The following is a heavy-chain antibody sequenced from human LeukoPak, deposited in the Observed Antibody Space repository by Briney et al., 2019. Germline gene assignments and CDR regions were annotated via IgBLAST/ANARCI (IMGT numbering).Heavy chain of an antibody. CDR3: VRGGSSVSFDY. Sequence: GGSLRLSCAAPGFTFSNYWMHWVRQTPGKGLVWVSRINSDGGNTNYADSVKGRFTVSRDNAKNTLYLQINSLRVEDTALYYCVRGGSSVSFDYWGQGTLVAVSS. J-gene: IGHJ4*02. V-gene: IGHV3-74*01. CDR1: GFTFSNYW. CDR2: INSDGGNT. D-gene: IGHD3-10*01.